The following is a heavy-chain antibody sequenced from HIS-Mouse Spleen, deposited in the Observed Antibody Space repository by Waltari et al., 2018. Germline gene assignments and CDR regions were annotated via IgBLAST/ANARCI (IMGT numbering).Heavy chain of an antibody. CDR1: GFSLSTSGMS. CDR2: IDWDDDN. CDR3: ARIAEGYSSGWYAFDY. Sequence: QVTLRESGPALVKPTQTLTLTCTFSGFSLSTSGMSVSWIRQPPGKALEWLARIDWDDDNYYSKSLTTRLTISNDTSKNHVVLTMTNMDPVDTATYYCARIAEGYSSGWYAFDYWGQGTLVTVSS. D-gene: IGHD6-19*01. V-gene: IGHV2-70*15. J-gene: IGHJ4*02.